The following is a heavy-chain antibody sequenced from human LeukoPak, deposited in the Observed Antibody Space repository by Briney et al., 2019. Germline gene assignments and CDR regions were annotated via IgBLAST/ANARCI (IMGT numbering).Heavy chain of an antibody. J-gene: IGHJ4*02. V-gene: IGHV3-23*01. D-gene: IGHD6-19*01. CDR2: ISGSGGGT. CDR3: AKLGQWLNY. Sequence: PGGSLRLSCAASGFTFSNYAMSWVRQAPGKGLEWVSTISGSGGGTYYADSVKARFTISRDNSKNTLYLHMNSVRAEDTAVYYCAKLGQWLNYWGQGTLVTVPS. CDR1: GFTFSNYA.